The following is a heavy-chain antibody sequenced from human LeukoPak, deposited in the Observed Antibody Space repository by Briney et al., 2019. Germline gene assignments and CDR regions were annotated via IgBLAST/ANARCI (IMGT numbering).Heavy chain of an antibody. CDR1: GFTFGDSV. D-gene: IGHD3-9*01. CDR3: SRSYDVLTGYFPPDY. V-gene: IGHV3-49*03. J-gene: IGHJ4*02. Sequence: PGGSLRLSCTASGFTFGDSVMRWFRQVPGKGLEWVAFIRSKRYGCTTQYAASVTGRFTISRDDSKSIAYLQMNSLKTEDTAVYYCSRSYDVLTGYFPPDYWGQGTLVTVSS. CDR2: IRSKRYGCTT.